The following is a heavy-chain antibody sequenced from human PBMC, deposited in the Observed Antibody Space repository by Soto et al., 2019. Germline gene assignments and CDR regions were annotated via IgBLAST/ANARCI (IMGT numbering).Heavy chain of an antibody. V-gene: IGHV1-69*02. J-gene: IGHJ6*02. CDR1: GGTFSSYT. CDR3: ARAIYAAGTMALFRDSTYYYYGMDV. Sequence: QVQLVQSGAEVKKPGSSVKVSCKASGGTFSSYTISWVRQAPGQGLEWMGRIIPILGIANYAQKFQGRVTXXAYKSTSTAYXXLXSXXSEDTAVYYCARAIYAAGTMALFRDSTYYYYGMDVWGQGTTVTVSS. CDR2: IIPILGIA. D-gene: IGHD1-7*01.